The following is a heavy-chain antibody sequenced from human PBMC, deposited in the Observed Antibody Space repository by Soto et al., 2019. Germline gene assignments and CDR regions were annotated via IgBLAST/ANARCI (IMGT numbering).Heavy chain of an antibody. J-gene: IGHJ4*02. Sequence: EVQLVESGGGLIQPGGSLRLSCAASGFTVSSNYMTWVRQAPGKGLEWVSLIYSGGSTYYANYVKGRFTISRDNSKNTLYLQMNSLSAEATAVYYCARGRGGLSVVTATYFDYWGQGTLVTVSS. V-gene: IGHV3-53*01. CDR3: ARGRGGLSVVTATYFDY. D-gene: IGHD2-21*02. CDR2: IYSGGST. CDR1: GFTVSSNY.